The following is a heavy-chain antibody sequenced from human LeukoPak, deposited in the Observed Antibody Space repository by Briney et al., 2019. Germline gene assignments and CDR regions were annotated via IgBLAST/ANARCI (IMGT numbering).Heavy chain of an antibody. V-gene: IGHV3-53*01. CDR3: ARANYGDYEDY. CDR2: IYSGGST. Sequence: GGSLRLSCAASGFTVSSNYMSWVRQAPGKGLEWVSVIYSGGSTYYADSVKGRFTISRDNSKNTLYLQMNSLRAEDTAVYYCARANYGDYEDYWGQGTLVTVSS. D-gene: IGHD4-17*01. CDR1: GFTVSSNY. J-gene: IGHJ4*02.